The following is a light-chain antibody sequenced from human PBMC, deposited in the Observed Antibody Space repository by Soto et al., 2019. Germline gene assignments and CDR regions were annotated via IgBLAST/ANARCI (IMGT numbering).Light chain of an antibody. CDR1: QSVSNDF. J-gene: IGKJ1*01. CDR2: GAS. CDR3: QQYGSSPPMT. Sequence: VLTLCAGIRALSSGGRATVVCRASQSVSNDFLVWYQQKPGQAPRLLIYGASTRATDVPDRFSGSGSGADFTLSISRLQPEDFAVYYCQQYGSSPPMTFGQGTKVDIK. V-gene: IGKV3-20*01.